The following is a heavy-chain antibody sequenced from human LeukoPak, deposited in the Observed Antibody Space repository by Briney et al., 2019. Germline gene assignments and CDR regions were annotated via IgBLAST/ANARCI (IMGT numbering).Heavy chain of an antibody. CDR1: GFTFSSYA. D-gene: IGHD1-26*01. CDR2: ISYDGSNK. J-gene: IGHJ4*02. V-gene: IGHV3-30*04. CDR3: ARTWEEYYFDY. Sequence: GRSLRLSRAASGFTFSSYAMHGGRQAPGKGLEWVAVISYDGSNKYYADSVKGRFTISRDNSKNTLYLQMNSLRAEDTAVYYCARTWEEYYFDYWGQGTLVTVSS.